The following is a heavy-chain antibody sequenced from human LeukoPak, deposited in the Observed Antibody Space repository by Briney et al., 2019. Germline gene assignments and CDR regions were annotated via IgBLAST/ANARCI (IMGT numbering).Heavy chain of an antibody. CDR3: ARDEAYSGSYYVDY. CDR2: ISSSSSTI. CDR1: GFTFSSYS. Sequence: GGSLRLSCAASGFTFSSYSTNWVRQAPGKGLEWVSYISSSSSTIYYADSVKGRFTISRDNAKNSLYLQMNSLRDEDTAVYYCARDEAYSGSYYVDYWGQGTLVTVSS. V-gene: IGHV3-48*02. J-gene: IGHJ4*02. D-gene: IGHD1-26*01.